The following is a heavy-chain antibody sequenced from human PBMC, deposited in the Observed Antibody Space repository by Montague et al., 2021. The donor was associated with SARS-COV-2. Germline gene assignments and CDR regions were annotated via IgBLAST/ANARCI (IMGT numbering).Heavy chain of an antibody. V-gene: IGHV6-1*01. J-gene: IGHJ6*02. CDR1: GDSVSSNSAA. D-gene: IGHD6-19*01. CDR3: ARGADRYYFYGMDV. Sequence: CAISGDSVSSNSAAWNWIRQSPSRGLEWLGRTYYRSKWYNEYAVSVNSRITINPDTSKNQFSLQVNSVTPEDTAVYYCARGADRYYFYGMDVWGQGTTVTVS. CDR2: TYYRSKWYN.